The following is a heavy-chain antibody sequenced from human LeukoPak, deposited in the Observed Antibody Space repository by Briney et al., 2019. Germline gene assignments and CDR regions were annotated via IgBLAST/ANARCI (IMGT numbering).Heavy chain of an antibody. Sequence: SETLSLTCTVSGGSLSSYYWRWIRQPAGKGLEWIGRIYTSGSTNYNPSLKSRVTMSVDTSKHQIPLKLSSVTAADTAVYYCARETSYGDYDLDYWGQGTLVTVSS. CDR3: ARETSYGDYDLDY. J-gene: IGHJ4*02. D-gene: IGHD4-17*01. CDR2: IYTSGST. V-gene: IGHV4-4*07. CDR1: GGSLSSYY.